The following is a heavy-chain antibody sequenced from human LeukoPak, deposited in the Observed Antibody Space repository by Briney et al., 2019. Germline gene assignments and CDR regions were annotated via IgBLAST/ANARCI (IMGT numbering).Heavy chain of an antibody. CDR3: ARDLGIAARPVDYYYMDV. Sequence: GGSLRLSCAASGLTFSSYSMSWVRQAPGKGLEWVSYISSSSSTIYYADSVKGRFTISRDNAKNSLYLQMNSLRAEDTAVYYCARDLGIAARPVDYYYMDVWGKGTTVTVSS. CDR1: GLTFSSYS. J-gene: IGHJ6*03. V-gene: IGHV3-48*04. D-gene: IGHD6-6*01. CDR2: ISSSSSTI.